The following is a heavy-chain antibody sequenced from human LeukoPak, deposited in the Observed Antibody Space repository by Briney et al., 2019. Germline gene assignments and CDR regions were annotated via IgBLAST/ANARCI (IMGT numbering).Heavy chain of an antibody. V-gene: IGHV4-34*01. J-gene: IGHJ4*02. Sequence: SETLSLTCAVYGHSFSGFYWSWLPRPPGEGLEWVGEINHSGTTNYSQSLKSRVIISTDTSKNQFSVRLMSVTASDTAVYYCARGPSHGGKYRGFFDYWGQGTLVAVSS. CDR2: INHSGTT. D-gene: IGHD4-23*01. CDR1: GHSFSGFY. CDR3: ARGPSHGGKYRGFFDY.